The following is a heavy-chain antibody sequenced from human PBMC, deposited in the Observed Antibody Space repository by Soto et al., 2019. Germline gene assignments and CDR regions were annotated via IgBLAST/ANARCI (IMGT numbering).Heavy chain of an antibody. D-gene: IGHD3-22*01. CDR2: IKSKTDGGTP. CDR3: TTDSYSSIIVVRFDY. CDR1: GFTFSNAW. V-gene: IGHV3-15*07. Sequence: PGGSLRLSCAASGFTFSNAWINWVRQAPGNGLEWVGRIKSKTDGGTPDYAAPVKGRFAISRDDSKNMVYLQMNSLKTEDTGIYYCTTDSYSSIIVVRFDYWGHGTLVTVSS. J-gene: IGHJ4*01.